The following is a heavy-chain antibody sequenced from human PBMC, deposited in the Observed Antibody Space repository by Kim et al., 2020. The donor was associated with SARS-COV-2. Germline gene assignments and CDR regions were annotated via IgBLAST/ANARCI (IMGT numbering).Heavy chain of an antibody. Sequence: SETLSLTCAVYGGSFSGYYWSWIRQPPGKGLEWIGEINHSGSTNYNPSLKSRVTISVDTSKNQFSLKLSSVTAADTAVYYCARLGRHSSSRTKFDYWGQGTLVTVSS. V-gene: IGHV4-34*01. CDR3: ARLGRHSSSRTKFDY. CDR1: GGSFSGYY. D-gene: IGHD6-13*01. J-gene: IGHJ4*02. CDR2: INHSGST.